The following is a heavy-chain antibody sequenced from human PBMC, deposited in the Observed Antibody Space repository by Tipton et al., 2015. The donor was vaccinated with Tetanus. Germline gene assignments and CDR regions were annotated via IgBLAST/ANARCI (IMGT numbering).Heavy chain of an antibody. Sequence: SLRLSCAASGFIFSSYWMGWVRQAPGKGLEWVAKIKEDGREKNYVDSVKGRFTISRDNAKNSLYLQMNSLRAEDTAVYYCARESRSRVVGQWGQGALVTVSS. CDR2: IKEDGREK. D-gene: IGHD2-21*01. J-gene: IGHJ4*02. CDR3: ARESRSRVVGQ. V-gene: IGHV3-7*01. CDR1: GFIFSSYW.